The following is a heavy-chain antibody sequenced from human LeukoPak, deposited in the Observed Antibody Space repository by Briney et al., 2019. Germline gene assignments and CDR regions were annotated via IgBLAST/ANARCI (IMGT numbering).Heavy chain of an antibody. CDR3: ANLMGDILTGPGDY. Sequence: GGSLRLSCAASGFTFSSYGMHWVRQAPGKGLEWVAVISCDGSNKYYADSVKGRFTISRDNSKNTLYLQMNSLRAEDTAVYYCANLMGDILTGPGDYWGQGTLVTVSS. CDR2: ISCDGSNK. J-gene: IGHJ4*02. D-gene: IGHD3-9*01. CDR1: GFTFSSYG. V-gene: IGHV3-30*18.